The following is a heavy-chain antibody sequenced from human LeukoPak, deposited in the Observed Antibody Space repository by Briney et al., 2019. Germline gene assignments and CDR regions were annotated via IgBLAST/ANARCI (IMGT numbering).Heavy chain of an antibody. CDR1: GFTVSSNY. CDR3: ARLPRGAFDI. D-gene: IGHD3-10*01. Sequence: PGGSLRLSCAASGFTVSSNYMSWARQAPGKGLEWVSVIYSSGSTYYADSVKGRFTISRDNSKNTLYLQMNSLRAEDTAVYYCARLPRGAFDIWGQGTMVTVSS. V-gene: IGHV3-53*01. CDR2: IYSSGST. J-gene: IGHJ3*02.